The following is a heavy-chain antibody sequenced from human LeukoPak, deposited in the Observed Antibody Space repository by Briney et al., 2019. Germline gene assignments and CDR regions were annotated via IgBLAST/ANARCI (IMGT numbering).Heavy chain of an antibody. CDR1: GFTFSSYA. J-gene: IGHJ6*02. CDR2: ISGSGGST. D-gene: IGHD2-2*01. V-gene: IGHV3-23*01. CDR3: AKGRELGYCSSTSCYGGAYYYYGMDV. Sequence: GGSLRLSCAASGFTFSSYAMSWVRQALGKGLEWVSAISGSGGSTYYADSVKGRFTISRDNSKNTLYLQMNSLRAEDTAVYYCAKGRELGYCSSTSCYGGAYYYYGMDVWGQGTTVTVSS.